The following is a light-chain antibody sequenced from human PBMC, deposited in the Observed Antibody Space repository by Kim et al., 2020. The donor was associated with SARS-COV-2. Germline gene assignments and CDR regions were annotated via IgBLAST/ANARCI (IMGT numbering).Light chain of an antibody. CDR1: EKISNR. CDR2: DAS. CDR3: QQYSSYTPYT. V-gene: IGKV1-5*01. Sequence: SVGGRVTITCRASEKISNRLAWYQQSQGKPPQLLIYDASNLHSGVPSRLSGSGSGTEFTLPITSRQPDDFATYYCQQYSSYTPYTFGQGTKVDIK. J-gene: IGKJ2*01.